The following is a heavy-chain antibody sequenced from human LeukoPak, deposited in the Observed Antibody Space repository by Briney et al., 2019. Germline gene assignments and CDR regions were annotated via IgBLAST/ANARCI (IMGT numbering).Heavy chain of an antibody. CDR2: IYYSGST. J-gene: IGHJ4*02. D-gene: IGHD3-16*01. CDR1: GGSISSYY. Sequence: PSETLSLTCTVSGGSISSYYWSWNRQPPGKGLEWIGYIYYSGSTNYNPSLKSRVTISVDRSKNQFSLKLSSVTAADTAVYYCARGGGGELEPYYFDYWGQGTLVTVSS. V-gene: IGHV4-59*12. CDR3: ARGGGGELEPYYFDY.